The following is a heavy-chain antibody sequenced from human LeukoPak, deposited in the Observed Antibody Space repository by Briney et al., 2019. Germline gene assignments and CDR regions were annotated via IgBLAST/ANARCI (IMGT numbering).Heavy chain of an antibody. J-gene: IGHJ3*02. Sequence: PSDTLSLTCTVSGGSISNYYWNWIRQPAGKGLQWIGHISTSGSTNYSPSLKSRVTMSIDTSKNQFSLNLSSVTAADTAVYYCARGASGSSLSGFDIWGQGTMVTVSS. CDR2: ISTSGST. CDR1: GGSISNYY. CDR3: ARGASGSSLSGFDI. V-gene: IGHV4-4*07. D-gene: IGHD1-26*01.